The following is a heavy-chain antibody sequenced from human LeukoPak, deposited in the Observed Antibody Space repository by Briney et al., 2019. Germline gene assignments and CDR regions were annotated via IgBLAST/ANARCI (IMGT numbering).Heavy chain of an antibody. J-gene: IGHJ4*02. CDR3: ARDRQIAY. CDR1: GFTFSNYW. CDR2: IKQDGSEK. Sequence: GGSLRLSFAASGFTFSNYWLTWVRQAPGQGLEWVANIKQDGSEKHYVDSVKGRFTISRDNANNSLYLQMNSLRAEDTAVYYCARDRQIAYWGQGTLVTVSS. V-gene: IGHV3-7*01.